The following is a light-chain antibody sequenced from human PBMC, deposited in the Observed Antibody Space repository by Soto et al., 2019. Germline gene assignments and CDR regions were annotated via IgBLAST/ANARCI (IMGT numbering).Light chain of an antibody. CDR2: DNN. J-gene: IGLJ1*01. V-gene: IGLV1-51*01. Sequence: QSVLTQPPSVSAAPGQKVTISCSGSSSNIGNNYVSWYQQLPGTAPKLLISDNNKRPSGIPDRFSGSKSGTSATLGITGLQTGDEADYYCGTWDSSLSAYVFGSGTKLAVL. CDR1: SSNIGNNY. CDR3: GTWDSSLSAYV.